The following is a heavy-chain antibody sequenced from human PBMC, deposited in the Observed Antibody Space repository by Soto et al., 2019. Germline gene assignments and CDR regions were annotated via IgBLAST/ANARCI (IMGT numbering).Heavy chain of an antibody. CDR3: ASDSSSWYRNNWFDP. J-gene: IGHJ5*02. V-gene: IGHV1-69*06. D-gene: IGHD6-13*01. CDR1: GGTFSNYA. Sequence: QVQLVQSGAEVKKPGSSVKVSCKASGGTFSNYAISWVRQAPGQGLEWMGGIIPIFGTANYAQKFQGRVTITADKSTSTAYMELSSLRSEDTAVYYCASDSSSWYRNNWFDPWGQGTLVTVSS. CDR2: IIPIFGTA.